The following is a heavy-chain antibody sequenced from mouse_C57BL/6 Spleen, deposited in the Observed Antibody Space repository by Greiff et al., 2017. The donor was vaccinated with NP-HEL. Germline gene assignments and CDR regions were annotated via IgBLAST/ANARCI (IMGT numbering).Heavy chain of an antibody. CDR1: GFSLTSYG. J-gene: IGHJ4*01. D-gene: IGHD2-4*01. CDR3: AKYDDYDGAAMDY. Sequence: QVQLKESGPGLVQPSQSLSITCTVSGFSLTSYGVHWVRQSPGKGLEWLGVIWRGGSTDYNAAFMSSLSITKDNSTSQVYLKMNSLQADDTAIYYCAKYDDYDGAAMDYWGQGTSVTVSS. CDR2: IWRGGST. V-gene: IGHV2-5*01.